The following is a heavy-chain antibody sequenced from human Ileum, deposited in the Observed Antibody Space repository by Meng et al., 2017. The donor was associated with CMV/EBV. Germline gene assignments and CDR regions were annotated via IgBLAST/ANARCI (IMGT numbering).Heavy chain of an antibody. CDR3: ARDFSNVNTWWLDP. CDR1: GDRFNDHG. J-gene: IGHJ5*02. V-gene: IGHV1-46*02. D-gene: IGHD4-11*01. Sequence: KTFGDRFNDHGMQWVRQDAGQGMEWMGVINHTGTKTLYSHHLEGRSTLTMDTSTSTAYMDLSSLRSDDTAVYFWARDFSNVNTWWLDPWGQGTLVTVSS. CDR2: INHTGTKT.